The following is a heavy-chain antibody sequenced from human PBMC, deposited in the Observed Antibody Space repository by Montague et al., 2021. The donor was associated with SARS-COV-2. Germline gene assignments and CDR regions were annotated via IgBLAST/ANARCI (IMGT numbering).Heavy chain of an antibody. D-gene: IGHD3-10*01. CDR3: ARDRRGSGSGSYFDILVNGFDP. Sequence: TLSLTCTVSGGSISSGGYYWSWIRQHPGKGLEWIGYIYYSGSTYYNPSLKSRVTISVDTSKNQFSLKLSSVTAADTAVYYCARDRRGSGSGSYFDILVNGFDPWGRGTLVTVSS. CDR2: IYYSGST. J-gene: IGHJ5*02. CDR1: GGSISSGGYY. V-gene: IGHV4-31*03.